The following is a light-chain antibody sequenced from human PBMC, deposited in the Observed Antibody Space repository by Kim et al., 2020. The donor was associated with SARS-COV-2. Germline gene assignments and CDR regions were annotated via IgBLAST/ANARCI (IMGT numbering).Light chain of an antibody. Sequence: SLSPGERSTLSGRASQSVGRRLAWYQQKHGQVPRVLIYDASTRATGIPARFSGSGSATEFTLTISSLQSEDFAVYYCQQYSDLWTFGQWTKVDIK. CDR2: DAS. CDR1: QSVGRR. V-gene: IGKV3-15*01. CDR3: QQYSDLWT. J-gene: IGKJ1*01.